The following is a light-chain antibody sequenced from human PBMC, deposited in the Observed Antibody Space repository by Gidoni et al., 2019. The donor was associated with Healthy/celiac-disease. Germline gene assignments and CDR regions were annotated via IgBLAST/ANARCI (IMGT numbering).Light chain of an antibody. CDR2: DAS. CDR3: QQRSNWR. J-gene: IGKJ1*01. CDR1: QSVSNC. Sequence: IVLTQSPATLSLYPGERANISCTASQSVSNCLACYNQQPGQAPRLLIYDASNRATGIPARFSGSGSVTDFTLTISSLEPEDFAVYYCQQRSNWRFGQGTKVEIK. V-gene: IGKV3-11*01.